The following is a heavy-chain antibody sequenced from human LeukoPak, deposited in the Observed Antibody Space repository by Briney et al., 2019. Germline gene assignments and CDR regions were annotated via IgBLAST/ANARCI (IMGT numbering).Heavy chain of an antibody. CDR2: ISSSSSYI. CDR3: AGVRGVIIRAFDI. CDR1: GFTFSNAW. D-gene: IGHD3-10*01. Sequence: GGSLRLSCAASGFTFSNAWMSWVRQAPGKGLEWVSSISSSSSYIYYADSVKGRFTISRDNAKNSLYLQMNSLRAEDTAVYYCAGVRGVIIRAFDIWGQGTMVTVSS. V-gene: IGHV3-21*01. J-gene: IGHJ3*02.